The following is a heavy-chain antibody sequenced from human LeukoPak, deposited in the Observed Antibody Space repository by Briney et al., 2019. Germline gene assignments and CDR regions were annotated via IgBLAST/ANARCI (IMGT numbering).Heavy chain of an antibody. CDR2: ITGSGDST. Sequence: GGSLRLSCAASGFTFSNFAMSWVRQAPGKGLEWVSAITGSGDSTYYADSVKGRFTISRDNSKNTLYLQMNSLRAEDTAVYYCAKARNGDPPYYFDYWGQGTLVTVSS. CDR3: AKARNGDPPYYFDY. D-gene: IGHD4-17*01. CDR1: GFTFSNFA. V-gene: IGHV3-23*01. J-gene: IGHJ4*02.